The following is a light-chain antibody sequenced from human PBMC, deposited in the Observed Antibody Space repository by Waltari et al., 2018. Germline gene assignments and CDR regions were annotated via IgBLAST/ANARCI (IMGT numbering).Light chain of an antibody. CDR3: MQGTNWPQS. CDR1: PSPVYSNGNIY. V-gene: IGKV2-30*01. J-gene: IGKJ2*03. CDR2: KVS. Sequence: DVVMTQSPLSLPVTLGQPASIPCRSSPSPVYSNGNIYLNWFQQRPGHSPRPLIYKVSRRDSGVPDRFSGSGSGTDFTLRISRVEAEDVGLYFCMQGTNWPQSFGQGTKLEIK.